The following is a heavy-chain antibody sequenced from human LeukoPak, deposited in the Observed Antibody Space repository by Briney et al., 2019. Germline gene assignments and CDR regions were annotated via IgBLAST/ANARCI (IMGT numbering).Heavy chain of an antibody. D-gene: IGHD1-1*01. J-gene: IGHJ6*02. CDR1: GGSISSYY. CDR3: ARRTTGTDYYYYGMDV. CDR2: IYYSGST. Sequence: SETLSLTCTVSGGSISSYYWSWIRQPPGKRLEWIGYIYYSGSTNYNPSLKSRVTISVDTSKNQFSLKLSSVTAADTAVYYCARRTTGTDYYYYGMDVWGQGTTVTVSS. V-gene: IGHV4-59*08.